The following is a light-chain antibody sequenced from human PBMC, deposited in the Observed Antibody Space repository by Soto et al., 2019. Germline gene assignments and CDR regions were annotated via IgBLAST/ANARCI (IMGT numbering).Light chain of an antibody. V-gene: IGKV4-1*01. CDR2: WAS. CDR3: QQRSNWPPWT. Sequence: DIVMTQSPDSLAVSLGERATINCKSSQNVLYSSNNKNYLAWYQQKLGQPPKLLIRWASSRESGVPDRFSGSGSGIDFTLTISSLEPEDFAVYYCQQRSNWPPWTFGQGTKVDIK. J-gene: IGKJ1*01. CDR1: QNVLYSSNNKNY.